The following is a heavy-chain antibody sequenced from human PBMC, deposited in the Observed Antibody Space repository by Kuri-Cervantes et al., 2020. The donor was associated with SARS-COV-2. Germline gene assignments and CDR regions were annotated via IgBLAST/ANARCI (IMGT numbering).Heavy chain of an antibody. J-gene: IGHJ4*02. CDR2: ISSSSSYT. Sequence: LSLTCAASGFTFSDYYMSWIRQAPGKGLEWVSYISSSSSYTNYADSVKGRFTISRDNAKNSLYLQMNSLRAEDTAVYYCARGGVGITVDYWGQGTLVTVSS. V-gene: IGHV3-11*06. CDR3: ARGGVGITVDY. CDR1: GFTFSDYY. D-gene: IGHD3-3*01.